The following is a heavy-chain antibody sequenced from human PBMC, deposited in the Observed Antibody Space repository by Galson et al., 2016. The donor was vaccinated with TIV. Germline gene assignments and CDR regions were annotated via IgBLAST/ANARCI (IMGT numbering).Heavy chain of an antibody. V-gene: IGHV5-51*03. CDR3: ARVLSKVADGPAYFDY. D-gene: IGHD6-19*01. J-gene: IGHJ4*02. CDR1: GYSFSKYW. Sequence: QSGAEVKKPGESLKISCKGSGYSFSKYWIAWVRQMPGKGLEWMGIINPGDSDARYSPSFQGQVTISADKSISTAYLQWSSLTASDTAMDYCARVLSKVADGPAYFDYWGQGTLVTVSS. CDR2: INPGDSDA.